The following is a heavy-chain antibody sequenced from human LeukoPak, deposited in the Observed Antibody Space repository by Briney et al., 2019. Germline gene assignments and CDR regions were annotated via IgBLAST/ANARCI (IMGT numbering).Heavy chain of an antibody. CDR2: ISGSGGST. CDR1: GFTFSSYA. CDR3: AKVLLWFGEIDY. J-gene: IGHJ4*02. Sequence: GGSLRLSCAASGFTFSSYAMSWVRQAPGKGREWVSAISGSGGSTYYADSVKGRFTISRDNSKNTLYLQMNSLRAEDTAVYYCAKVLLWFGEIDYWGQGTLVTVSS. D-gene: IGHD3-10*01. V-gene: IGHV3-23*01.